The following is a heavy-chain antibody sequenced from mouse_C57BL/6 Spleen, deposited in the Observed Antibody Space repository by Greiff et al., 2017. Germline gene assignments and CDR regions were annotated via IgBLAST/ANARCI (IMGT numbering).Heavy chain of an antibody. Sequence: QVQLQQPGAELVKPGASVKLSCKASGFTFTSYWMHWVKQRPGRGLEWIGRIDPNSGGIKYNEKFKSQYTLTVDKPASTAYMQLSSLTSEDSAVYDSEREDGSSYNWLAYWGQGTLVTVSA. V-gene: IGHV1-72*01. CDR3: EREDGSSYNWLAY. J-gene: IGHJ3*01. CDR2: IDPNSGGI. CDR1: GFTFTSYW. D-gene: IGHD1-1*01.